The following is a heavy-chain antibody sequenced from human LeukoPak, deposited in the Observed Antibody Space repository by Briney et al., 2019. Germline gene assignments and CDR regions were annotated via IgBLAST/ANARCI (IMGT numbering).Heavy chain of an antibody. CDR2: IYPGDSDT. V-gene: IGHV5-51*01. J-gene: IGHJ4*02. CDR1: GYXFTSYW. CDR3: ARLGHAFEMATFYY. Sequence: GESLKISCNGSGYXFTSYWICWVRQMPGKGLEWMGIIYPGDSDTRYSPSFQGQVTISADKSISTAYLQWSSLKASDTAMYYCARLGHAFEMATFYYWGQGTLVTVSS. D-gene: IGHD5-24*01.